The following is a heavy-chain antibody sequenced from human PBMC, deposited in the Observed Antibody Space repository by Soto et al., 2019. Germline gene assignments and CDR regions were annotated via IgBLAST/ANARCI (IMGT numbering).Heavy chain of an antibody. D-gene: IGHD6-19*01. Sequence: GASVKVSCKASGYTFTSYDINWVRQATGQGLEWMGWMNPNSGNTGYAQKFQGRVTMTRNTSISTAYMELSSLRSEDTAVYYCARTIAVAGRTHYYFDYWGQGILVTVSS. J-gene: IGHJ4*02. CDR1: GYTFTSYD. V-gene: IGHV1-8*01. CDR3: ARTIAVAGRTHYYFDY. CDR2: MNPNSGNT.